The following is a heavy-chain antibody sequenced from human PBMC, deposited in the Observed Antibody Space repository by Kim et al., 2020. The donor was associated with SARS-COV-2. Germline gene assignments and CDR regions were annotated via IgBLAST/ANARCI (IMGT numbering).Heavy chain of an antibody. D-gene: IGHD5-12*01. J-gene: IGHJ6*02. CDR2: IYYSGST. CDR3: ARDPSVATTYPPFYYYYGMDV. Sequence: SETLSLTCTVSGGSISSYYWSWIRQPPGKGLEWIGYIYYSGSTNYNPSLKSRVTISADTSKNQFSLKLSSVTAADTAVYYCARDPSVATTYPPFYYYYGMDVGGQGTTVTVSS. CDR1: GGSISSYY. V-gene: IGHV4-59*01.